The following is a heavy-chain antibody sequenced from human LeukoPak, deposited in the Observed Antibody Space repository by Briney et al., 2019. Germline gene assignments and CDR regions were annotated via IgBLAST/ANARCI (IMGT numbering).Heavy chain of an antibody. D-gene: IGHD6-13*01. CDR2: INPNSGGT. CDR3: ARGAAVRWANPNDMGY. Sequence: ASVKVSCKASGYTFTGYYMHWVRQAPGQGLEWMGWINPNSGGTNYAQKFQGRVTMTRDTSISTAYMELSRLRSDDTAVYYCARGAAVRWANPNDMGYWGQGTLVTVSS. J-gene: IGHJ4*02. V-gene: IGHV1-2*02. CDR1: GYTFTGYY.